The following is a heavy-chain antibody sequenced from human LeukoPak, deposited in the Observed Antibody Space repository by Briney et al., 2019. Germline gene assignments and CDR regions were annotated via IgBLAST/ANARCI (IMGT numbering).Heavy chain of an antibody. Sequence: TLSLTCTVSGGSISSGSYYWSWIRQPAGKGLEWIGRIYTSGSTNYNPSLKSRVTMSVDTSKNQFSLKLSSVTAADTAVYYCARDNPGIVVVPAAIFFKGNWFDPWGQGTLVTVSS. CDR3: ARDNPGIVVVPAAIFFKGNWFDP. D-gene: IGHD2-2*01. J-gene: IGHJ5*02. CDR2: IYTSGST. CDR1: GGSISSGSYY. V-gene: IGHV4-61*02.